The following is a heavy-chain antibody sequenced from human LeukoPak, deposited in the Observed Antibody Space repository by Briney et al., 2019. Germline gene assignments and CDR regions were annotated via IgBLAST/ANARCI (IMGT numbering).Heavy chain of an antibody. J-gene: IGHJ4*02. CDR2: IKQDGGDQ. Sequence: PGGSLRLSCVASQFSFDNHWMSWVRQAPGKGLELVANIKQDGGDQYYVDSVKGRFTISRENAKNSLYLQMNSLRVDDTAIYYCARVLAGRCNGSPCYPAFDFWGQGSLVTVSS. V-gene: IGHV3-7*01. D-gene: IGHD2-15*01. CDR1: QFSFDNHW. CDR3: ARVLAGRCNGSPCYPAFDF.